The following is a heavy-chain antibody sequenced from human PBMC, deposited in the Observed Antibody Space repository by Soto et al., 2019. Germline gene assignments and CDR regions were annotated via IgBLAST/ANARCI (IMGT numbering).Heavy chain of an antibody. CDR1: GGSISSYY. Sequence: QVQLQESGPGLVKPSETLSLTCTVSGGSISSYYWSWIRQPPGKGLEWIGYIYYSGSTNYNPSLKSRVTISVDTSKNQFSLKLSSVTAADTAVYYCAGIGGSSGWAFDYWGQGTLVTVSS. V-gene: IGHV4-59*01. J-gene: IGHJ4*02. CDR3: AGIGGSSGWAFDY. D-gene: IGHD6-19*01. CDR2: IYYSGST.